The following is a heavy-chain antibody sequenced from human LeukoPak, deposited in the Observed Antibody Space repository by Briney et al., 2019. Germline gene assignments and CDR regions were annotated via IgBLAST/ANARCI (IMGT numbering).Heavy chain of an antibody. V-gene: IGHV1-18*01. Sequence: ASVKVSCKASGYTFNNFGISWVRQAPGQGLEWMGWISTYNGDTNYAQKFQGRATLTTDTFTSTVYMELRSLRSDDTAVYYCARRGSVDTPMSNWEWWYWGQGTLVTVSS. CDR3: ARRGSVDTPMSNWEWWY. CDR2: ISTYNGDT. J-gene: IGHJ4*02. CDR1: GYTFNNFG. D-gene: IGHD5-18*01.